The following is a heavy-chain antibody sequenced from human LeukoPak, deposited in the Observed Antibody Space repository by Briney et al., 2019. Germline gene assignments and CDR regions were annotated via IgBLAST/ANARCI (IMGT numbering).Heavy chain of an antibody. D-gene: IGHD5-18*01. CDR3: ASSGYSYGSTKSDY. J-gene: IGHJ4*02. CDR2: ISGSGGST. V-gene: IGHV3-23*01. CDR1: GFTFSSYA. Sequence: GGSLRLSCAASGFTFSSYAMSWVRQAPGKGPEWVSAISGSGGSTYYADSVKGRFTISRDNSKNTLYLQMNSLRAEDTAVYYCASSGYSYGSTKSDYWGQGTLVTVSS.